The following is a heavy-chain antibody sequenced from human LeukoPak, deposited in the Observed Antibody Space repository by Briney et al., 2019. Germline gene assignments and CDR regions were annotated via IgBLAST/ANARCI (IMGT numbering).Heavy chain of an antibody. CDR3: ARHQGAGEYPFDY. D-gene: IGHD3-16*01. V-gene: IGHV1-46*01. J-gene: IGHJ4*02. CDR2: ITPSEGST. Sequence: ASVTVSCKASGSTFTTYYIHWVRHAPGQGLEWIGIITPSEGSTTYTHRLHGRVTMTRDTATTTGYMELSSPRSEDTAVYYCARHQGAGEYPFDYWGQGTLVTVAS. CDR1: GSTFTTYY.